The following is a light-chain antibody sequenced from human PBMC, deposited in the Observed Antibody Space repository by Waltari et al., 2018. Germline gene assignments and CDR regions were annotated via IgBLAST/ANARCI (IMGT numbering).Light chain of an antibody. CDR2: VAS. Sequence: DIQMTQSPSSLSASVGDRVTITCRASQIISSYLNWYQQKPGKAPKLLSYVASSLQGGAPSRFSGSGSGTDFTLTISSLQPEDFATYYCQQSYSTPYTFGQGTKLEIK. J-gene: IGKJ2*01. V-gene: IGKV1-39*01. CDR3: QQSYSTPYT. CDR1: QIISSY.